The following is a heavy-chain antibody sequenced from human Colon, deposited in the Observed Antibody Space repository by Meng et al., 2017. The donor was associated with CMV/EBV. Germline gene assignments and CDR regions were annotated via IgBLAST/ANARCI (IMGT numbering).Heavy chain of an antibody. CDR3: ARRHLLGWFDP. CDR1: GFTFSDYY. D-gene: IGHD2-15*01. V-gene: IGHV3-11*01. CDR2: IGRGPNAI. Sequence: GESLKISCAASGFTFSDYYINWIRQAPGKGLESISYIGRGPNAIYYADSVKGRFTISRDNAKSSVYLQMDSLRVEDTAVYYCARRHLLGWFDPWGQGTLVTSPQ. J-gene: IGHJ5*02.